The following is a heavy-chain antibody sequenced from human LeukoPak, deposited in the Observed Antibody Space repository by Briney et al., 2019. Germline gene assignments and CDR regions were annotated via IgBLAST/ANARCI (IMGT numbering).Heavy chain of an antibody. D-gene: IGHD3-10*01. CDR3: ARLGYYGSGSYPFDY. CDR1: GGSISSSSYY. J-gene: IGHJ4*02. Sequence: SSETLSLTCTVSGGSISSSSYYWGWIRQPPGKGLEWIGSIYYSGSTYYNPSLKSRVTISVDTSKNQFSLKLSSVTAADTAVYYCARLGYYGSGSYPFDYWGQGALVTVSS. CDR2: IYYSGST. V-gene: IGHV4-39*01.